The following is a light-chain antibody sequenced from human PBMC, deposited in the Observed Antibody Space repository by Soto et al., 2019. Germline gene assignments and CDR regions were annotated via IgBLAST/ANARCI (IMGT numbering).Light chain of an antibody. Sequence: DIQMTQSPSSLSESIGDRFTITCRSSQGITNDLGWYQQKAGKAPKRLIYATSTLQSGVPSRFSGSGSGTEFTLTISSLQPEDFATYYCLQHNTNPWTFGQGTKVDIK. CDR2: ATS. CDR1: QGITND. V-gene: IGKV1-17*01. J-gene: IGKJ1*01. CDR3: LQHNTNPWT.